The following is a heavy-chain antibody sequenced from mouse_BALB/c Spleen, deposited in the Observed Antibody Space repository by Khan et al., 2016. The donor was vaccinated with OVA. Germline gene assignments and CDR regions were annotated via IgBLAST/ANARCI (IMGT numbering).Heavy chain of an antibody. Sequence: VQLLETGPGLVAPSQSLSITCTISGFSLTNYGVHWVRQPPGKGLEWLVVIWSDGSTTYNSALKSSLTISKDNSKSQVFLKMNSLQTDDTAMYFCARQPYYHYNIMDYWGQGTSVTVSS. CDR2: IWSDGST. D-gene: IGHD2-10*01. CDR3: ARQPYYHYNIMDY. V-gene: IGHV2-6-1*01. J-gene: IGHJ4*01. CDR1: GFSLTNYG.